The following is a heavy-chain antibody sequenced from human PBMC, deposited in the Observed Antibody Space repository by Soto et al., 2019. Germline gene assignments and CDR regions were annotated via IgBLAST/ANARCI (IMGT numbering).Heavy chain of an antibody. CDR2: INPNSGGT. D-gene: IGHD3-22*01. J-gene: IGHJ5*02. Sequence: ASVKVCGKASGYTFTGYYMHWVRQAPGQGLEWMGWINPNSGGTNYAQKFQGRVTMTRDTSISTAYMELSRLRSDDTAVYYCARGDSRNNWFDPWGQGTLVTVSS. V-gene: IGHV1-2*02. CDR3: ARGDSRNNWFDP. CDR1: GYTFTGYY.